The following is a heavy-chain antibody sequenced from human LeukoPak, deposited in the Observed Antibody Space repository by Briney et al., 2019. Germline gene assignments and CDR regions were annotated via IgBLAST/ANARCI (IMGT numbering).Heavy chain of an antibody. CDR2: ISCISKHI. J-gene: IGHJ4*02. CDR1: GFTFSSYS. D-gene: IGHD5-12*01. V-gene: IGHV3-48*02. Sequence: RGSLRLSCAASGFTFSSYSMNWVRQAPGKGLEWLSFISCISKHIYYSDSAKGPFTISRDNAKNSLYLQMNSLRDEDTAVCYCSGCRRGRSGYDFVSWGQGALVTVSS. CDR3: SGCRRGRSGYDFVS.